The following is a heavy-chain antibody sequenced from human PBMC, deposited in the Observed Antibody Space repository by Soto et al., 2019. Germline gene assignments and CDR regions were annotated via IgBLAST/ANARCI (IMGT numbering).Heavy chain of an antibody. V-gene: IGHV1-69*19. D-gene: IGHD3-10*01. CDR2: ISPMFGAA. Sequence: QVQLVQSGAEMKKPGSSGKVSCQSSGGTFNTYAMNWVRQAPGQGPEWMGDISPMFGAANYAPKFQGRVTITADDSPGTSYMQLSSLTSEDTALYFCAREVQVHTPAFVYWGQGTLVTVSS. J-gene: IGHJ4*02. CDR3: AREVQVHTPAFVY. CDR1: GGTFNTYA.